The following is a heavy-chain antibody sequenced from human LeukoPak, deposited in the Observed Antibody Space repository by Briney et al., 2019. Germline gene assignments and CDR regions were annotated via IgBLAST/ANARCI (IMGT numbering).Heavy chain of an antibody. Sequence: GASVKFSCKASGYTFTSYHMHWVRQAPGQGLEGMGIINPSGGRTSYALKFQGRVTLTRDMSTSTVYMELSSLRSEDTAVYYCARVGVLRILDYWGQGTLVTVSS. CDR2: INPSGGRT. V-gene: IGHV1-46*01. CDR1: GYTFTSYH. D-gene: IGHD2-15*01. J-gene: IGHJ4*02. CDR3: ARVGVLRILDY.